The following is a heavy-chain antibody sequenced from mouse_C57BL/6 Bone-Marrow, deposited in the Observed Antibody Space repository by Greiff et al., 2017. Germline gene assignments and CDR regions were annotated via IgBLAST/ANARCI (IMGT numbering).Heavy chain of an antibody. CDR1: GYTFTDYY. J-gene: IGHJ2*01. V-gene: IGHV1-19*01. D-gene: IGHD1-3*01. CDR2: INPYNGGT. Sequence: EVQRVESGPVLVKPGASVKMSCKASGYTFTDYYMNWVKQSHGKSLEWIGVINPYNGGTSYNQKFKGKATLTVDKSSSTAYMELNSLTSEDSAVYYCARSKWYYFDYWGQGTTLTVSS. CDR3: ARSKWYYFDY.